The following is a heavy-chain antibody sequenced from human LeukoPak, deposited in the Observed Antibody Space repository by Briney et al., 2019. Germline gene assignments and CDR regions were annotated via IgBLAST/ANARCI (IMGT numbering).Heavy chain of an antibody. Sequence: SETLSLTCSVSGGSISSYYWSWIRQPPGKGLEWIGYIYYSGSAKYNPSLKSRVTISEDTSKNQFSLKLSSVTAADTAVYYCARVGWSGSFSGFFDYWGQGTLVTVSS. CDR1: GGSISSYY. CDR3: ARVGWSGSFSGFFDY. D-gene: IGHD1-26*01. V-gene: IGHV4-59*01. CDR2: IYYSGSA. J-gene: IGHJ4*02.